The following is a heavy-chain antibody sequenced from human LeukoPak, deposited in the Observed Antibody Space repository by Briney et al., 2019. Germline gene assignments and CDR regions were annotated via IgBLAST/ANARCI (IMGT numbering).Heavy chain of an antibody. Sequence: GGSLRLSCAASGFTFSSYSMNWVRQAAGKELEWFSSISSSSSYIYYADSVKGRFTISRDKAKTSLYLQMNSVRGQDTAVSYCTMIEWERWRGWGQGTLVTVSS. CDR3: TMIEWERWRG. V-gene: IGHV3-21*01. J-gene: IGHJ4*02. CDR1: GFTFSSYS. CDR2: ISSSSSYI. D-gene: IGHD1-26*01.